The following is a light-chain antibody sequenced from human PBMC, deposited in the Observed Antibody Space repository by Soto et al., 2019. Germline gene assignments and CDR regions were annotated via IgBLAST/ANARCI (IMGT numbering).Light chain of an antibody. V-gene: IGKV1-5*01. CDR1: QSTSSW. Sequence: DIQMTQSPSTLSASVGDRVTITCRASQSTSSWLAWYQQKPGKAPKLLIYDASNLESGVPSRFSGSGSGTEFTPTISSLQPDDFATYYCQQYNSYSGYTFGQGTKVDIK. CDR3: QQYNSYSGYT. J-gene: IGKJ2*01. CDR2: DAS.